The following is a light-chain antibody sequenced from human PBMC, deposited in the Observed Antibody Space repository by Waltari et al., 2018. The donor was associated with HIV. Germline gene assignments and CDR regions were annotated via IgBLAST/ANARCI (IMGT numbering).Light chain of an antibody. V-gene: IGLV3-25*03. CDR1: ALTKRY. CDR2: KDT. Sequence: SYELTQPPSVSVSPGQTAELTCSGDALTKRYSYWYRQKTEQAHVMVIYKDTKSTSGIPERFSVSTSGTKVTLTISGVRTEDEADYYCQSVDDGGTHVVFGGGTKLTVL. CDR3: QSVDDGGTHVV. J-gene: IGLJ2*01.